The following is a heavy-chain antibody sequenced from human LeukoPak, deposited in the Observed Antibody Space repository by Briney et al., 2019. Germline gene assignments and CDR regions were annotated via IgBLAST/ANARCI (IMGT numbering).Heavy chain of an antibody. CDR1: GFTFSSYS. Sequence: GSLRLSCAASGFTFSSYSMNWVRQAPGKGLEWIGSIYYSGSTYYNPSLKSRVTISVDTSKNQFSLKLSSVTAADTAVYYCARGMPSWINWFDPWGQGTLVTVSS. V-gene: IGHV4-39*07. CDR2: IYYSGST. J-gene: IGHJ5*02. CDR3: ARGMPSWINWFDP. D-gene: IGHD1-1*01.